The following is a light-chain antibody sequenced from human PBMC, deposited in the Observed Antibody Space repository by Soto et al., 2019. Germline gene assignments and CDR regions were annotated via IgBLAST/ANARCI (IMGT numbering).Light chain of an antibody. CDR2: DAS. V-gene: IGKV3-11*01. CDR3: QQNNNWIT. CDR1: QSVSSY. Sequence: EIVMTQSPATLSVSPVEIASLSVRASQSVSSYLAWYQQKRGQAPRLLIYDASNRATGIPARFSGSGSGTDVTLTISSLETEDFAVYYCQQNNNWITFGQGTRLEIK. J-gene: IGKJ5*01.